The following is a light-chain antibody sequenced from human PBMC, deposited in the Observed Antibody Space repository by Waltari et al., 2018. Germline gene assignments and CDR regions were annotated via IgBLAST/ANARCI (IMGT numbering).Light chain of an antibody. V-gene: IGKV1-39*01. Sequence: DIPLTQSPSSLSASVGDRITITCRASQSIGSYVNWYQQKPGKAPNPLIYAASSLQSGVPSRFSGSGSGPDFTLTISSLQPEDFATYYCQQSYSTLYTFGQGTKLEIK. CDR3: QQSYSTLYT. CDR1: QSIGSY. J-gene: IGKJ2*01. CDR2: AAS.